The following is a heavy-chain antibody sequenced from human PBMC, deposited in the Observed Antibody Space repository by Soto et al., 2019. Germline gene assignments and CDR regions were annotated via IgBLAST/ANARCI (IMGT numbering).Heavy chain of an antibody. CDR2: ISGSGGST. CDR3: AKDAPSSGRYFDRSHAFDI. D-gene: IGHD3-9*01. Sequence: GGSLRLSCAASGFTFSSYAMSWVRQAPGKGLEWVSAISGSGGSTYYADSVKGRFTISRDNSKNTLYLQMNSLRAEDTAVYYCAKDAPSSGRYFDRSHAFDIWGQGTMVTVSS. J-gene: IGHJ3*02. CDR1: GFTFSSYA. V-gene: IGHV3-23*01.